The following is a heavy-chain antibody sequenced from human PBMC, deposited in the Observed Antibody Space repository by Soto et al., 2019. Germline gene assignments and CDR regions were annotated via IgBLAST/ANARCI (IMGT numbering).Heavy chain of an antibody. D-gene: IGHD3-22*01. CDR3: ARGGYFDSSNYLAY. V-gene: IGHV1-3*01. Sequence: ASVKVSCKASGYTFTSYGINWVRQAPGRGLEWMGWINPGNGNTKYSQQFQGRVIIDSDTSASTAYMELSSLRPEDTAVYYCARGGYFDSSNYLAYWGLGTLVTVSS. CDR1: GYTFTSYG. CDR2: INPGNGNT. J-gene: IGHJ4*02.